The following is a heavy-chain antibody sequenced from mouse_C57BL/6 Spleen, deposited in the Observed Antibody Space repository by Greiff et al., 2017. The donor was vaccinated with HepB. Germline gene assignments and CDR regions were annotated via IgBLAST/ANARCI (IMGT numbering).Heavy chain of an antibody. CDR3: ARHEVSQYYGSSFGYFDV. D-gene: IGHD1-1*01. Sequence: VQLQQSGAELVKPGASVKLSCKASGYTFTEYTIHWVKQRSGQGLEWIGWFYPGSGSIKYNEKFKDKATLTADKSSSTVYMELSRLTSEDSAVFVCARHEVSQYYGSSFGYFDVWGTGPTVTVSS. CDR1: GYTFTEYT. CDR2: FYPGSGSI. V-gene: IGHV1-62-2*01. J-gene: IGHJ1*03.